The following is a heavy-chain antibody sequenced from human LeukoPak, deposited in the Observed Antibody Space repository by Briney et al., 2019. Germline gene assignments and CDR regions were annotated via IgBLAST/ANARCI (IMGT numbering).Heavy chain of an antibody. V-gene: IGHV1-2*02. J-gene: IGHJ4*02. CDR3: ARDFYGDLYYFDY. D-gene: IGHD4-17*01. Sequence: GASVKVSCKASGYTFTGYYMHWVRQAPGQGLEWMGWINPNSGGTNYAQKFQGRVTMTRDTSISTAYMELSRLRSDDTAVYYCARDFYGDLYYFDYWGQGTLVTVSS. CDR1: GYTFTGYY. CDR2: INPNSGGT.